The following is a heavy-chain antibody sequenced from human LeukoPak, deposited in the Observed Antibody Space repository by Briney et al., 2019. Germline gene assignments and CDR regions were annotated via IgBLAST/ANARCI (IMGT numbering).Heavy chain of an antibody. V-gene: IGHV4-39*01. CDR1: GDSVSDPLKS. CDR2: IYASGTT. J-gene: IGHJ4*02. CDR3: ARLTKGRFFDFLFDF. D-gene: IGHD3-9*01. Sequence: SETLSLTCSVSGDSVSDPLKSWGWIRQPPGKGLEWVGNIYASGTTAYNPSLRGRVTVSVDTSKNQFSLKMTSVTAADTAVYYCARLTKGRFFDFLFDFWGQGTLFTVSS.